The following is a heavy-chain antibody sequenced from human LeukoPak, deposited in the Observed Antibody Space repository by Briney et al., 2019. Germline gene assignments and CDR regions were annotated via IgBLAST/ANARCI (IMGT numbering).Heavy chain of an antibody. CDR3: ARTTEYYYDSSGYYY. V-gene: IGHV5-51*01. D-gene: IGHD3-22*01. CDR1: GYSFTSYW. CDR2: IYPGDSDT. Sequence: GESLKISCKGSGYSFTSYWIGWARQMPGKGLEWMGIIYPGDSDTRYSPSFQGQVTISADKSISTAYLQWSSLKASDTAMYYCARTTEYYYDSSGYYYWGRGTLVTVSS. J-gene: IGHJ4*02.